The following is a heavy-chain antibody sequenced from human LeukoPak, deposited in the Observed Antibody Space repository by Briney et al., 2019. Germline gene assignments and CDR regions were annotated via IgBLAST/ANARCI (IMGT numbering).Heavy chain of an antibody. D-gene: IGHD5-18*01. V-gene: IGHV3-21*01. CDR3: ARGLSYADY. J-gene: IGHJ4*02. CDR1: GLIFSSYS. Sequence: GGSLRLSCAASGLIFSSYSMTWVRQAPGKGLEWVSSISSAGSYIYYADSVKGRFTISRDNAKNSLYLQMNGLRAEDTAVYYCARGLSYADYWGQGTLVTVSS. CDR2: ISSAGSYI.